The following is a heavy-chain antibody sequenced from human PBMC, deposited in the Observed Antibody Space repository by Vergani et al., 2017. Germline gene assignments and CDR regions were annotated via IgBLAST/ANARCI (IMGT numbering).Heavy chain of an antibody. CDR3: ARGVYGDCYFDY. CDR2: IYYSGST. V-gene: IGHV4-34*01. CDR1: GGSFSGYY. Sequence: QVQLQQWGAGLLKPSETLSLTCAVYGGSFSGYYWSWIRQPPGKGLEWIGYIYYSGSTYYNPSLKSRVTISVDTSKNQFSLKLSSVTAADTAVYYCARGVYGDCYFDYWGQGTLVTVSS. D-gene: IGHD4-17*01. J-gene: IGHJ4*02.